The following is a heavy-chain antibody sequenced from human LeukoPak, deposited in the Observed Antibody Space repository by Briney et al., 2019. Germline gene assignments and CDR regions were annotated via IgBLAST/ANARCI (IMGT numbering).Heavy chain of an antibody. Sequence: GASVKVSCKASGYTFTSYGISWVRQAPGQGLEWMGWISAYNGNTNYAQKLQGRVTMTTDTSTSTAYMELRSLRSDDTAVYYCARAARTVTTWRGVWYFDYWGQGTLVTVSS. D-gene: IGHD4-17*01. J-gene: IGHJ4*02. V-gene: IGHV1-18*01. CDR3: ARAARTVTTWRGVWYFDY. CDR2: ISAYNGNT. CDR1: GYTFTSYG.